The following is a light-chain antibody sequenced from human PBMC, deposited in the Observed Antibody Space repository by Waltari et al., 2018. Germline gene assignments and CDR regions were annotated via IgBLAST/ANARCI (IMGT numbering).Light chain of an antibody. CDR1: SSDVGGYNS. CDR3: GSYADTSTWV. J-gene: IGLJ3*02. V-gene: IGLV2-8*01. CDR2: DVN. Sequence: QSVLTQPPSASGSPGQSVTISCTGRSSDVGGYNSVSWYQRHPGKAPKLMIYDVNKRPSGVPDRFSGSKSGNTASLTVSGLQVEDEGDYYCGSYADTSTWVFGGGTSLTVL.